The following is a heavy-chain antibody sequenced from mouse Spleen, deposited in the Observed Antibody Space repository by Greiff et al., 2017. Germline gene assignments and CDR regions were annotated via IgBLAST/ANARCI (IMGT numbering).Heavy chain of an antibody. CDR2: IDPSDSET. CDR1: GYTFTSYW. CDR3: AKGDGDYFDY. Sequence: QVQLKQPGAELVRPGSSVKLSCKASGYTFTSYWMHWVKQRPIQGLEWIGNIDPSDSETNYNQKFKDKATLTVDKSSSTAYMQLSSLTSEDSADYYSAKGDGDYFDYWGQGTTLTVSS. J-gene: IGHJ2*01. V-gene: IGHV1-52*01. D-gene: IGHD1-2*01.